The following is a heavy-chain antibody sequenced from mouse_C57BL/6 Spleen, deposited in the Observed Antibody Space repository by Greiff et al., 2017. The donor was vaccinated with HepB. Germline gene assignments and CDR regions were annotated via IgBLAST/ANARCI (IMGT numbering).Heavy chain of an antibody. CDR3: ARDYYGSSFAWFAY. Sequence: QVQLQQPGTDLVKPGASVKLSCKASGYTFTSYWMHWVKQRPGQGLEWIGNINPSNGGTNYNEKFKSKATLTVDKASSTAYMQLSSLTSEDSAVYYCARDYYGSSFAWFAYWGHGTLVTVSA. J-gene: IGHJ3*01. CDR2: INPSNGGT. D-gene: IGHD1-1*01. V-gene: IGHV1-53*01. CDR1: GYTFTSYW.